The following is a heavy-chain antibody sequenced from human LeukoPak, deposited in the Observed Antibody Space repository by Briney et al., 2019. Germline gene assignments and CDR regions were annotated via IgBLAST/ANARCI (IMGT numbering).Heavy chain of an antibody. V-gene: IGHV4-59*08. D-gene: IGHD5-12*01. CDR3: ARLYSGYADY. J-gene: IGHJ4*02. CDR2: IYYSGST. CDR1: GGSISSHY. Sequence: NPADTLSLTCTVSGGSISSHYWSWIRQPPGKGLEWIGYIYYSGSTNYNPSLKSRVTISVDTSKNQFSLKLSSVTAADTAVYYCARLYSGYADYWGQGTLVTVSS.